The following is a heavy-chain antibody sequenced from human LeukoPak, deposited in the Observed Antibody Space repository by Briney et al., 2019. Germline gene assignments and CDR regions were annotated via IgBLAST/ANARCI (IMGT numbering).Heavy chain of an antibody. CDR1: GGSFSGYY. CDR3: ARAVRYFDHRDAFDI. V-gene: IGHV4-34*01. Sequence: SETLSLTCTVYGGSFSGYYWSWIRQPPGKGLEWIGEINHSGSTNYNPSLKSRVTISVDTSNNQFSLKLSSVTAADTAVYYCARAVRYFDHRDAFDIWGQGTMVTVSS. J-gene: IGHJ3*02. CDR2: INHSGST. D-gene: IGHD3-9*01.